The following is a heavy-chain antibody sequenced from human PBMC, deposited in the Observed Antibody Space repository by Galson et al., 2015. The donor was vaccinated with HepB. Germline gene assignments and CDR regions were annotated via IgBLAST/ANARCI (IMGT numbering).Heavy chain of an antibody. Sequence: SLRLSCAASGFTFSSYGMHWVRQAPGKGLEWVAVISYDGSNKYYADSVKGRFTVSRDNSKNTLYLQMNSLRAEDTAVYYCAKVAEYCSSTSCFRPYYYYYMDVWGKGTTVTVSS. D-gene: IGHD2-2*01. J-gene: IGHJ6*03. V-gene: IGHV3-30*18. CDR2: ISYDGSNK. CDR3: AKVAEYCSSTSCFRPYYYYYMDV. CDR1: GFTFSSYG.